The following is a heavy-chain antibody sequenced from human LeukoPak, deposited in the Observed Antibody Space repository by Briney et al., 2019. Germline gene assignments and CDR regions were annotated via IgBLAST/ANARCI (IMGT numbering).Heavy chain of an antibody. CDR1: GFTFSSYW. CDR2: IKQDGSAK. CDR3: ASGYCGGGSCYPNWFDP. Sequence: PGKSLRLSCAASGFTFSSYWMSWVRQAPGKGLEWVANIKQDGSAKYYVDSVKGRFTISRDNAENSLYLQMNSLRAEDTAVYYCASGYCGGGSCYPNWFDPWGRGTLVTVSS. J-gene: IGHJ5*02. V-gene: IGHV3-7*01. D-gene: IGHD2-15*01.